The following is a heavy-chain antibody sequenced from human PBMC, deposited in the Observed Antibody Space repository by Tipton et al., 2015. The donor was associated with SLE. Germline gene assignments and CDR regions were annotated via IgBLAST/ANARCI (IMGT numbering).Heavy chain of an antibody. CDR1: GFTFSRYS. CDR2: IGSSTTYI. D-gene: IGHD3-22*01. Sequence: SLRLSCAASGFTFSRYSMNWVRQAPGKGLEWVSFIGSSTTYIYYADSMKGRFTIARDNAKNSLFLQMNSLRAEDTAVYYCARDRRYDSSGYRDYYMDVWGKGTTVTVSS. CDR3: ARDRRYDSSGYRDYYMDV. J-gene: IGHJ6*03. V-gene: IGHV3-21*03.